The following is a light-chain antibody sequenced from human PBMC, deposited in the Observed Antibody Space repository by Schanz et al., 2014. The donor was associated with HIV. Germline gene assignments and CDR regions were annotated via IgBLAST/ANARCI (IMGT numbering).Light chain of an antibody. CDR1: QSVSSSY. CDR2: GAS. J-gene: IGKJ1*01. CDR3: LQLSTFPRT. Sequence: EIVLTQSPGTLSLSPGERATLSCRASQSVSSSYLAWYQQKPGQAPRLLIYGASSRATGIPDRFSGSGSGTDFTLTISRLEPEDFATYYCLQLSTFPRTFGQGTKVDTK. V-gene: IGKV3-20*01.